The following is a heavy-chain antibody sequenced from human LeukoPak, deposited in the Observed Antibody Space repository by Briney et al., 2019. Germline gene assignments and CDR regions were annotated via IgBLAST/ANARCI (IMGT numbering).Heavy chain of an antibody. J-gene: IGHJ6*03. CDR2: IKQDGSEK. CDR3: ARGGTTGAESWGYYYYYMDV. V-gene: IGHV3-7*01. D-gene: IGHD1-1*01. Sequence: GGSLRLSCAASGFTFSSYWMSWVRQAPGKGLEWVANIKQDGSEKYYVDSVKGRFTISRDNAKNSLYLQMNSLRAEDTAVYYCARGGTTGAESWGYYYYYMDVWGKGTTVTVSS. CDR1: GFTFSSYW.